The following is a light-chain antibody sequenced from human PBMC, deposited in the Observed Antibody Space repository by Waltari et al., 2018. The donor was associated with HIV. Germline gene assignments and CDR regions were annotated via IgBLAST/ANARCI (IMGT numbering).Light chain of an antibody. CDR1: QSLVYRDGNTY. V-gene: IGKV2-30*01. Sequence: DVVMTQSPLSLPVTLGQPASISCRSSQSLVYRDGNTYLIWFQQRPGQSPRRLIYKVSNRDSGVPGRFSGSGSSTDCTLKISRVEAEDVGVYYCMQGTHWPYTFGQGTKLKI. J-gene: IGKJ2*01. CDR3: MQGTHWPYT. CDR2: KVS.